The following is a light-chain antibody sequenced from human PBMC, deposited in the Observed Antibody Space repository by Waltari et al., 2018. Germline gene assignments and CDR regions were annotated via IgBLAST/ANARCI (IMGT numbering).Light chain of an antibody. J-gene: IGKJ1*01. CDR2: AAS. CDR1: QSISSF. Sequence: DIQMTQSPSSLSASVGDRVTITCRASQSISSFLNWYQQKPENAPNLLIYAASTLQSGVPSRFSGSGSGTDFTLTISSLEPEDFATYYCQQSYTTPWTFGQGTKVEIK. V-gene: IGKV1-39*01. CDR3: QQSYTTPWT.